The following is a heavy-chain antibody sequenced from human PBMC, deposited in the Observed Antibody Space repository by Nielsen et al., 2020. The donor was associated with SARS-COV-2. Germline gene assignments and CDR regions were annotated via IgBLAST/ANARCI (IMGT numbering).Heavy chain of an antibody. CDR3: AGDHDYGDYGYDY. J-gene: IGHJ4*02. Sequence: ASVKVSCKASGYTFTSYAMHWVRQAPGQRLEWMGWINAGNGNTKYSQKFQGRVTITRDTSASTAYMELSSLRSEDTAVYYCAGDHDYGDYGYDYWGQGTLVTVSS. CDR1: GYTFTSYA. V-gene: IGHV1-3*01. CDR2: INAGNGNT. D-gene: IGHD4-17*01.